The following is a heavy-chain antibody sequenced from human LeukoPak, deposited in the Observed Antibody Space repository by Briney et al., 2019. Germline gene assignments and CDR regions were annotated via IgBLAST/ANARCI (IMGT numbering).Heavy chain of an antibody. CDR1: GFTFSSYA. CDR2: ISGSSGST. Sequence: PGGSLRLSCAASGFTFSSYAMSWARQAPGKGLEWVSAISGSSGSTYYADSVKGRFTISRDNSKNTLYLQMNSLRAEDTAVYYCAKGSSGDYVRYWGQGTLVTVSS. J-gene: IGHJ4*02. D-gene: IGHD4-17*01. V-gene: IGHV3-23*01. CDR3: AKGSSGDYVRY.